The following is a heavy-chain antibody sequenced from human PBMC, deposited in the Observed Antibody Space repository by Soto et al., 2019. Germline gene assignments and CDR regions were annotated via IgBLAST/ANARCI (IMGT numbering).Heavy chain of an antibody. Sequence: NPSETLSLTYTVSGGSISSSSYYWGWIRQPPGKGLEWIGSIYYSGSTYYNPSLKSRVTISVDTSKNQFSLKLSSVTAADTAVYYCARLFDYWGQGTLVTVSS. J-gene: IGHJ4*02. V-gene: IGHV4-39*01. CDR3: ARLFDY. CDR1: GGSISSSSYY. CDR2: IYYSGST.